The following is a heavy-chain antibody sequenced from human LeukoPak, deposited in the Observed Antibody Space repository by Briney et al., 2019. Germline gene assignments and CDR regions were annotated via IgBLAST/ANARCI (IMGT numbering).Heavy chain of an antibody. CDR1: GFTFSAFG. D-gene: IGHD2-15*01. CDR2: IRFDASDK. V-gene: IGHV3-30*02. CDR3: AKDLDCSGGTCHKTVDY. Sequence: GGSLRLSCAASGFTFSAFGMHWVRQAPGKGPEWVAFIRFDASDKFYADSVKGRFTISRDNSKNTLHLQMNSLSSEDPAVYYCAKDLDCSGGTCHKTVDYGGRGTLVTVSS. J-gene: IGHJ4*02.